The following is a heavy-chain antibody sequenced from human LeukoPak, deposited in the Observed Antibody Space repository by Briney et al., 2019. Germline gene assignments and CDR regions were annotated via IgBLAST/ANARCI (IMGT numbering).Heavy chain of an antibody. D-gene: IGHD2-21*01. CDR2: FYHSGST. CDR1: GYSITSGDY. V-gene: IGHV4-38-2*02. CDR3: ARNKVIALAHYFDY. Sequence: PSETLSLTCTVSGYSITSGDYWGWIRQPPGKELEWIGTFYHSGSTYYNPSLKSRVTISTDTSKNQFSLKLSSVTAADTAVYYCARNKVIALAHYFDYWGQGTLVTVSS. J-gene: IGHJ4*02.